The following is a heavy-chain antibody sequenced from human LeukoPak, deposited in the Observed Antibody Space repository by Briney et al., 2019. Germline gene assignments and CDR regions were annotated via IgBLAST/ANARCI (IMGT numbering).Heavy chain of an antibody. CDR3: ARGGYCSGGVPCWFDP. J-gene: IGHJ5*02. CDR2: IYYSGST. V-gene: IGHV4-39*07. CDR1: GGSISSSSYY. Sequence: PSETLSLTCTVSGGSISSSSYYWGWIRQPPGKGLEWIGSIYYSGSTYYNPSLKSRVTISVDTSKNQFSLKLSSVTAADTAVYYCARGGYCSGGVPCWFDPWGQGTLVTVSS. D-gene: IGHD2-15*01.